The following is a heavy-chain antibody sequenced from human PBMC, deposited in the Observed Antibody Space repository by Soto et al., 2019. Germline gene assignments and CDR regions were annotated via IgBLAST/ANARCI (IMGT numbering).Heavy chain of an antibody. CDR2: INPNSGCT. D-gene: IGHD5-12*01. Sequence: VKLSCEAAGYALTGDYRHWVRQDKEQGLEWMGGINPNSGCTNYAQQFQGRVTMTRDPSISTAYMVLSRLRSDATAVSCSARARFVTPINTRVFD. CDR1: GYALTGDY. J-gene: IGHJ4*01. V-gene: IGHV1-2*02. CDR3: ARARFVTPINTRVFD.